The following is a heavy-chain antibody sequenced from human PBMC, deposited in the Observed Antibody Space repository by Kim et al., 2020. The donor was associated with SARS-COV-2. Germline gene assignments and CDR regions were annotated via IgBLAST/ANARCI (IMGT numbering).Heavy chain of an antibody. CDR3: ARLTVYHDIWRAPAPTYYYHGMDV. V-gene: IGHV4-39*07. CDR2: ISYSGST. CDR1: GGSMASSSYH. D-gene: IGHD3-9*01. Sequence: SETLSLTCTVSGGSMASSSYHWGWIRQPPGEGLEWIGTISYSGSTFYNPSLQSRVSISLRTSENQFSLSLTSVTAADTGIYYCARLTVYHDIWRAPAPTYYYHGMDVWGQGTTVTVSS. J-gene: IGHJ6*02.